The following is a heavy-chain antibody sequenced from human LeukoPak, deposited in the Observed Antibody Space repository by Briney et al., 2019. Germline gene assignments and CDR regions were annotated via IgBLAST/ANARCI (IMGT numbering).Heavy chain of an antibody. CDR2: IYTSGST. J-gene: IGHJ4*02. CDR3: AGDFGY. CDR1: GGSISTDY. V-gene: IGHV4-4*07. Sequence: SETLSLTCTVSGGSISTDYWTWIRQPAGKGLEWIGLIYTSGSTNYNPSLKSRVTISLDTSKNQFSLKLTSVTAADTAVYYCAGDFGYWGQGTLVTVSS. D-gene: IGHD3-10*01.